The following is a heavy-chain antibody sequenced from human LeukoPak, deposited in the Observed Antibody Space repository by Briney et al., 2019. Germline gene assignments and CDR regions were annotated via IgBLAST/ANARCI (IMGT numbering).Heavy chain of an antibody. V-gene: IGHV5-51*01. J-gene: IGHJ6*03. D-gene: IGHD2-21*02. CDR1: GYSFTNYW. Sequence: RGESLKISCKGSGYSFTNYWIGWVRQMPGKGLEWMGIIYPGDSTTRYSPSFRGQVTISADKSISTAYLQWSSLKASDTAMYYCARQSGDYSYYYYMDVWGKGTMVTISS. CDR2: IYPGDSTT. CDR3: ARQSGDYSYYYYMDV.